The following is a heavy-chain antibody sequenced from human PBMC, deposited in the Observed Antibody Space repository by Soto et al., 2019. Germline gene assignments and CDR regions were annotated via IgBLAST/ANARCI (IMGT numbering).Heavy chain of an antibody. CDR3: ARGVAGWNWSDP. CDR1: CGSFSGYY. CDR2: INHRGST. Sequence: PSETLSLTCAVYCGSFSGYYWSSIRQPPGKGLEWIGGINHRGSTNYYPSRKSRVTISVDTSKNQFSLKLSSVTAADTAVYYCARGVAGWNWSDPWGQGTLVTVSS. J-gene: IGHJ5*02. D-gene: IGHD3-9*01. V-gene: IGHV4-34*01.